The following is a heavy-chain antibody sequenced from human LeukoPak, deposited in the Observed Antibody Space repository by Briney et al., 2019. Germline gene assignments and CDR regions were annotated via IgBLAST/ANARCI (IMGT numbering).Heavy chain of an antibody. D-gene: IGHD5-12*01. CDR3: ARGGMTSGYDYFDY. J-gene: IGHJ4*02. CDR1: GYIFTSYY. Sequence: ASVKVSCKASGYIFTSYYMHWLRQAPGQGLEWMGIISPSGGSTNYAQKFQGRVTMTRDTSTSTVYMELRSLRSEDTAVYYCARGGMTSGYDYFDYWGQGSLVTVSS. V-gene: IGHV1-46*01. CDR2: ISPSGGST.